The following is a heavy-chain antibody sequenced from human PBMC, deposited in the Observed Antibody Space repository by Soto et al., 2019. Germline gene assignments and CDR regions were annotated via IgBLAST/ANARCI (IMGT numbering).Heavy chain of an antibody. V-gene: IGHV4-39*01. Sequence: SETLSLTCTVSGDSSVSSSSYYWGWIRQPPGKGLEWIGSIYYTGNTFYSPSFRSRLTISVDTSKSQFSLKLRSVTAADTATYYCASEVSSTDGMDVWGQGATVTVSS. CDR3: ASEVSSTDGMDV. D-gene: IGHD2-15*01. CDR1: GDSSVSSSSYY. J-gene: IGHJ6*02. CDR2: IYYTGNT.